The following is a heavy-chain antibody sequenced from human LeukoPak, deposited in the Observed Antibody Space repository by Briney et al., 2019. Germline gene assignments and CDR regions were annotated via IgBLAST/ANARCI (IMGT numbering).Heavy chain of an antibody. V-gene: IGHV3-23*01. D-gene: IGHD6-13*01. J-gene: IGHJ4*02. Sequence: SCKASGGTFSSYAMSWVRQAPGKGLEWVSAISGSGGSTYYADSVKGRFTISRDNSKNTLYLQMNSLRAEDTAVYYCAKGSSPFDYWGQGTLVTVSS. CDR1: GGTFSSYA. CDR3: AKGSSPFDY. CDR2: ISGSGGST.